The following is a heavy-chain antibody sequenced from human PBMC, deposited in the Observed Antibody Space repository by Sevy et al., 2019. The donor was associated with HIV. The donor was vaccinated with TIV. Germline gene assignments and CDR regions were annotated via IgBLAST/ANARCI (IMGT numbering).Heavy chain of an antibody. V-gene: IGHV6-1*01. Sequence: SQTLSLTCPISGDSVSSNSAARNWIRQSPSRGLEWLGRTYYRSKWYNDYAVSVKSRITINLDTSKNQFSLQLNSVTPEDTAVYYCARDHSPLGDWFDPWGQGTLVTVSS. J-gene: IGHJ5*02. CDR2: TYYRSKWYN. CDR3: ARDHSPLGDWFDP. CDR1: GDSVSSNSAA. D-gene: IGHD3-16*01.